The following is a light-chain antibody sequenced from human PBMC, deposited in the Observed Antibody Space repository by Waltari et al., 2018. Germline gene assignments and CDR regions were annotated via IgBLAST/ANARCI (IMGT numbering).Light chain of an antibody. CDR2: GNT. V-gene: IGLV1-47*01. Sequence: QSVLTQPPSASGTPGQRVTISCSGSSSDIGDNYVYWYKQLPGTAPKLLIHGNTQRPSGVPDRFSGSKSGTSASLAISDLRSEDEADYYCAAWDDNLLYVFGTGTKVTVL. CDR3: AAWDDNLLYV. J-gene: IGLJ1*01. CDR1: SSDIGDNY.